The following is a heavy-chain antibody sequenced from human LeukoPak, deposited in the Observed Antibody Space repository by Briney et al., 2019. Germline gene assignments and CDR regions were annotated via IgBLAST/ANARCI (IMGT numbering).Heavy chain of an antibody. V-gene: IGHV4-59*01. CDR3: AVPYSSSWYDLRY. D-gene: IGHD6-13*01. Sequence: SETLSLTCTVSGGPISSYYWSWIRQPPGKGLEWIGYIYYSGSTNYNPSLKSRVTISVDTSRNQFSLKLSSVTAADTAVYYCAVPYSSSWYDLRYWGQGTLVTVSS. CDR1: GGPISSYY. J-gene: IGHJ4*02. CDR2: IYYSGST.